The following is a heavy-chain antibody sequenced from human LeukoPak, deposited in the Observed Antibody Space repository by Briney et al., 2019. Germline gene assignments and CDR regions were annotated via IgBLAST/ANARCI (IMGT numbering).Heavy chain of an antibody. CDR1: GFTFSSYV. V-gene: IGHV3-23*01. CDR3: AKTPDVDTAYFDH. J-gene: IGHJ4*02. CDR2: ISASGGNT. D-gene: IGHD5-18*01. Sequence: GGSLRLSCAASGFTFSSYVMSWVRPAPGKGLGWISGISASGGNTYYADSVKGRFTISRDNSKNTLYLQINSLRAEDTAVYYCAKTPDVDTAYFDHWGQGTLVTVSS.